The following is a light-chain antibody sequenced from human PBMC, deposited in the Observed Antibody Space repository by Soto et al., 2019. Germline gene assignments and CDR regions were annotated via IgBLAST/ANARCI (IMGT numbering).Light chain of an antibody. CDR2: GAS. V-gene: IGKV3-20*01. CDR3: HQCGNSWWT. J-gene: IGKJ1*01. CDR1: QAVRSTY. Sequence: EVVLTQSPNTLSLSPGESATLSCRASQAVRSTYLVWYQQKPGLAPRLLIYGASSRAPGISDRFSGSGSGTDFTLTISRLEPEDFAVYYCHQCGNSWWTFGEGTKVEIK.